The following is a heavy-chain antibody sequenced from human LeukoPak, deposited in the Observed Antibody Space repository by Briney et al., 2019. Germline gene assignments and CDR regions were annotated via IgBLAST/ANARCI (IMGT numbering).Heavy chain of an antibody. CDR1: GFTFSSYS. Sequence: GGSLRLSCATSGFTFSSYSMNWVRQAPGKGLEWVSYISSSSSTIYYADSVKGRFTISRDNAKNSLYLQMNSLRAEDTAVYYCARDPRGYSQDSHGFYDYWGQGTLVTVSS. CDR2: ISSSSSTI. V-gene: IGHV3-48*04. CDR3: ARDPRGYSQDSHGFYDY. D-gene: IGHD5-18*01. J-gene: IGHJ4*02.